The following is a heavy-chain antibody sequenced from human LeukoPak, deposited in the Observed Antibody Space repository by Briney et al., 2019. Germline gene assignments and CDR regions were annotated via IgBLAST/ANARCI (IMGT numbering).Heavy chain of an antibody. CDR1: GYTFTSYG. J-gene: IGHJ4*02. D-gene: IGHD1-26*01. V-gene: IGHV1-18*01. Sequence: RASVKVSCKASGYTFTSYGISWVRQAPGQGLEWMGWISAYNGNTNYAQKLQGRVTMTTDTSTSTAYMELRSLRSDDTAVYYCARTTRIVGGTPPGDWGQGTLVTASS. CDR3: ARTTRIVGGTPPGD. CDR2: ISAYNGNT.